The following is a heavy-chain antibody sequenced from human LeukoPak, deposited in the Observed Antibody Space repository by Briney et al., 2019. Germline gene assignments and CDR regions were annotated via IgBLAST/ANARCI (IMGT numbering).Heavy chain of an antibody. CDR2: IRYDGSNK. Sequence: PGGSLRLSCAASGFTFSSYGMHWVRQAPGKGLEWVAFIRYDGSNKYYADSVKGRFTISRDNSKNTLYLQMNSLRAEDTAVYYCAKDGEPARTLYYFDYWGQGTLVTVSS. J-gene: IGHJ4*02. CDR1: GFTFSSYG. D-gene: IGHD6-6*01. V-gene: IGHV3-30*02. CDR3: AKDGEPARTLYYFDY.